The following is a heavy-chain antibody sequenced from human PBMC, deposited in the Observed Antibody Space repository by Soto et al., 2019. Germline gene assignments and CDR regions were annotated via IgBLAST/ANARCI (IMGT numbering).Heavy chain of an antibody. CDR2: IYYSGST. V-gene: IGHV4-59*01. D-gene: IGHD4-17*01. Sequence: SETLSLTCTVSGGSISSYYWSWIRQPPGKGLEWIGYIYYSGSTNYNPSLKSRVTISVDTSKNQFSLKLSSVTAADTAVYYCARGVDNGGRRAVGAFDIWGQGTMVTVSS. J-gene: IGHJ3*02. CDR1: GGSISSYY. CDR3: ARGVDNGGRRAVGAFDI.